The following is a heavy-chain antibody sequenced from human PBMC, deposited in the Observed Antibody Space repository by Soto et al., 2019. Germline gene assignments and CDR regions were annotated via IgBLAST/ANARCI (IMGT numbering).Heavy chain of an antibody. J-gene: IGHJ6*02. CDR1: GYTFTSYY. CDR3: ARPNFWTCGMDV. V-gene: IGHV1-46*01. D-gene: IGHD3-3*01. Sequence: ASVKVSCKASGYTFTSYYMHWVRQAPGQGLEWMGIINPSGGSTSYAQKFQGRVTMTRDTSTSTVYMELSSLRAEDTAVYYCARPNFWTCGMDVWGQGTTVTVSS. CDR2: INPSGGST.